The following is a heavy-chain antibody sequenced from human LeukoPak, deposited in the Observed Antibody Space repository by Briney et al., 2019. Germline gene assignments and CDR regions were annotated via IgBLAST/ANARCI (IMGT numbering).Heavy chain of an antibody. Sequence: PGGSLRLSCAVSGFTFSSYGMSWVRQAPGKGLEWVSAISGSGASTYYADSVKGRFTISRDNSKNTLYLQMNSLRAEDTAVYYCAKVSSSWYEPAFDYWGQGTLVTVSS. J-gene: IGHJ4*02. CDR2: ISGSGAST. CDR3: AKVSSSWYEPAFDY. D-gene: IGHD6-13*01. CDR1: GFTFSSYG. V-gene: IGHV3-23*01.